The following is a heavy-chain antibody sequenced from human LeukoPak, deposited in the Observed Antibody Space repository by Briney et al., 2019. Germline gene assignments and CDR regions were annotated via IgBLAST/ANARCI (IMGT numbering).Heavy chain of an antibody. CDR3: VKDRGGSPFYGMDV. D-gene: IGHD1-26*01. CDR2: ISGSGGAGT. V-gene: IGHV3-23*01. Sequence: GGSLRLSCAGSGFTFSSYAMSWVRQAPGKGLEWVSTISGSGGAGTYYADSVKGRFAVSRDNSRNTLYLPMNSLRAEDTAVYYCVKDRGGSPFYGMDVWGQGTTVTVSS. CDR1: GFTFSSYA. J-gene: IGHJ6*02.